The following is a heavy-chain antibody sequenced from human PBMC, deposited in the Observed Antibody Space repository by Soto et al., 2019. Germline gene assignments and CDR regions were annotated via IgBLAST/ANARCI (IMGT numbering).Heavy chain of an antibody. D-gene: IGHD6-6*01. CDR3: AKGKYSSSSGSFYYYYMDV. J-gene: IGHJ6*03. V-gene: IGHV3-9*01. CDR1: GFTFDDYA. Sequence: EVQLVESGGGLVQPGRSLRLSCAASGFTFDDYAMHWVRQAPGKGLEWVSGISWNSGSIGYADSVKGRFTISRDNAKNSLYLQMNSLRAEDTALYYCAKGKYSSSSGSFYYYYMDVWDKGTTVTVSS. CDR2: ISWNSGSI.